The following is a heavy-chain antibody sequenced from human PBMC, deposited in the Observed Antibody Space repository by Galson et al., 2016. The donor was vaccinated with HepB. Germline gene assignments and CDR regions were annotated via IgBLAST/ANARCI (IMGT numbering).Heavy chain of an antibody. CDR3: ARSTDTAMVIPAFDI. CDR2: IYWDDDK. Sequence: PALVKPTQTLTLTCTFSGFSLTTGGMGVGWIRQPPGKALEWLALIYWDDDKRYSPSLKSRLTISKDTSKNQVVLTMTNMDPVDTATYYCARSTDTAMVIPAFDIWGQGTMVTVSS. D-gene: IGHD5-18*01. CDR1: GFSLTTGGMG. J-gene: IGHJ3*02. V-gene: IGHV2-5*02.